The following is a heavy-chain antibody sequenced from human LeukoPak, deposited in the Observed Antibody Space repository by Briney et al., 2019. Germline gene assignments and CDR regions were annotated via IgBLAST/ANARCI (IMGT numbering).Heavy chain of an antibody. Sequence: GGSLRLSCAVSGIALSNYGMTWGRQAPGKGLEWVAGISDRGGSTNYADSVKGRFTISRDNPKNTLYLQMNSLRAEDTAVYFCARRGVVIRAVIVVGFHKEAYYFDYWGQGALVTVSS. J-gene: IGHJ4*02. CDR1: GIALSNYG. CDR3: ARRGVVIRAVIVVGFHKEAYYFDY. CDR2: ISDRGGST. D-gene: IGHD2-15*01. V-gene: IGHV3-23*01.